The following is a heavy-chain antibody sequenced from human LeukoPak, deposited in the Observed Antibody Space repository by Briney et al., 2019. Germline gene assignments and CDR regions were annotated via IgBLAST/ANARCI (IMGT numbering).Heavy chain of an antibody. V-gene: IGHV3-74*01. Sequence: PGGSLRLSCAASGFAFSSYWMHWVRQAPGKGLVWVSRINSAGSSTSYADSVKGRLTISRDNAKNTLYLQMNSLRAEDTAVYYCARVSYGNDAFDIWGQGTMVTASS. J-gene: IGHJ3*02. D-gene: IGHD3-10*01. CDR2: INSAGSST. CDR3: ARVSYGNDAFDI. CDR1: GFAFSSYW.